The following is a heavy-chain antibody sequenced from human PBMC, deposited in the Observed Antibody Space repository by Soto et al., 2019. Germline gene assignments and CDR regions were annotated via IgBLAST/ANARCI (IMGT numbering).Heavy chain of an antibody. D-gene: IGHD3-22*01. CDR1: GFDFSSFG. V-gene: IGHV3-33*01. CDR2: IWYDGRNT. CDR3: ARDWGIVVATPYYFDL. J-gene: IGHJ4*02. Sequence: QVQLVESGGGVVQPGRSLRLSCAASGFDFSSFGMHWVRQAPGKGLEWVAVIWYDGRNTDYADSVKGRFTISRDNSKNTLYLQMHSLRDEDTAVYFCARDWGIVVATPYYFDLWGQGTLVTVSS.